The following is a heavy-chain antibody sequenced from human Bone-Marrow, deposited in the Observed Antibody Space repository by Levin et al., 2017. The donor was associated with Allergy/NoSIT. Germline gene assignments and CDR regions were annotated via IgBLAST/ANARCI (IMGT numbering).Heavy chain of an antibody. CDR3: AKDRSVWTVVTFVSH. CDR1: GFTFSSYG. Sequence: GESLKISCAASGFTFSSYGMHWVRQAPGKGLEWVAVISYDGSNKYYADSVKGRFTISRDNSKNTLYLQMNSLRAEDTAVYYCAKDRSVWTVVTFVSHWGQGTLVTVSS. CDR2: ISYDGSNK. D-gene: IGHD4-23*01. V-gene: IGHV3-30*18. J-gene: IGHJ4*02.